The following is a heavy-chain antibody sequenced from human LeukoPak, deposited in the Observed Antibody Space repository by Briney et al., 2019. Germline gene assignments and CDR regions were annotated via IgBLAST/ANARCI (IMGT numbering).Heavy chain of an antibody. CDR1: GFTFSDYY. J-gene: IGHJ3*02. CDR2: ISGSGSTI. Sequence: PGGSLRLSCAASGFTFSDYYMSWIRQAPGKGLEWVSYISGSGSTIYYADSVKGRFTISRDNAKNSLYLQMNSLRAEDTAVYYCARVIADDDAFDIWGQGTMVTVSS. CDR3: ARVIADDDAFDI. D-gene: IGHD2-21*01. V-gene: IGHV3-11*04.